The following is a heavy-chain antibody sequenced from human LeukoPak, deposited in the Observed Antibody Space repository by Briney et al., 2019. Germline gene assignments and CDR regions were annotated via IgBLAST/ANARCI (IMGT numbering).Heavy chain of an antibody. CDR1: RGSISSGGYS. J-gene: IGHJ4*02. CDR3: AALDDSSGYLY. CDR2: IYYTGST. Sequence: SETLSLTCAVSRGSISSGGYSWSWVRQPPGKGLEWIGYIYYTGSTYYNPSLESRVTISGDTSKNDFSLKLPSVTAADTAVYYCAALDDSSGYLYWGQGTLLTVSS. V-gene: IGHV4-30-2*03. D-gene: IGHD3-22*01.